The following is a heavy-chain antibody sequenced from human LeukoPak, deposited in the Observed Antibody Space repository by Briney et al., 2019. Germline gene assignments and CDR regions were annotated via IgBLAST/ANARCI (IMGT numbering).Heavy chain of an antibody. CDR1: GGSISSGGYS. CDR2: IYHSGST. D-gene: IGHD5-18*01. J-gene: IGHJ6*02. V-gene: IGHV4-30-2*01. CDR3: ARVDINPGYSYDYDKTRLRNYYYWYGMDV. Sequence: PSETLSLTCTVSGGSISSGGYSWSWIRQPPGTGLEWIGYIYHSGSTYYNPSLKSRVTISVDRSKNQFSLKLSSVTAADTAVYYCARVDINPGYSYDYDKTRLRNYYYWYGMDVWGQGTTVTVSS.